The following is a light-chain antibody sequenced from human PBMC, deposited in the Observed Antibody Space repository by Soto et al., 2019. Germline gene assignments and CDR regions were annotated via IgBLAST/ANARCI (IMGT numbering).Light chain of an antibody. J-gene: IGLJ1*01. CDR3: QSYDSSLSDTYV. CDR1: SSNIGAGYD. V-gene: IGLV1-40*01. CDR2: GNS. Sequence: QSVLTQPPSVSGAPGQRVTISCTGSSSNIGAGYDVHWYQQLPGTAPKLLIYGNSNRPSGVPDRFSGSKSGTSASLAITGLQAEDEADYYCQSYDSSLSDTYVFGTGTQLTVL.